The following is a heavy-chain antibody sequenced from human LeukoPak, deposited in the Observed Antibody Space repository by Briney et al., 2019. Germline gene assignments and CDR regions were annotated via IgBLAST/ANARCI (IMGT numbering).Heavy chain of an antibody. CDR2: INTDESSI. D-gene: IGHD2-15*01. V-gene: IGHV3-74*01. J-gene: IGHJ4*02. CDR3: ARDGYCSGGTCYGKDY. Sequence: PGGSLRLPCAASGFVFSNYWMHWVRQGPGKGLVWVSRINTDESSIIYADSVKGRFTVSRDNAKNTLYLQMNSLRPEDTAVYYCARDGYCSGGTCYGKDYWGQGTLVTVSS. CDR1: GFVFSNYW.